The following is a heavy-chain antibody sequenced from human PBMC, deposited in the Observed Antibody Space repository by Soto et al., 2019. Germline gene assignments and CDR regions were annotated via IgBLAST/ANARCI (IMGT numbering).Heavy chain of an antibody. Sequence: EVQLLESGGGLVQPGGSLRLSCAASGFTFSSYVMTWVRQAPGQGLEWVSSISGSGGSTYLADSVKGRFTISRDNSKNTVYLQMNMLRAEDTAVYYCAKDGSYYDSPTESDYWGQGTLVTVAS. CDR3: AKDGSYYDSPTESDY. CDR1: GFTFSSYV. CDR2: ISGSGGST. D-gene: IGHD3-22*01. J-gene: IGHJ4*02. V-gene: IGHV3-23*01.